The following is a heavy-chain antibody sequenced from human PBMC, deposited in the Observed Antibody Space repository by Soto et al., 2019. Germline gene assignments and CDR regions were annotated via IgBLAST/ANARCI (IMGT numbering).Heavy chain of an antibody. D-gene: IGHD6-13*01. J-gene: IGHJ4*02. Sequence: GGSLRLSCAASGFTFSSYEMNWVRQAPGKGLEWVSYISSSGSTIYYADSVKGRFTISRDNAKNSLYLQMNSLRAEDTAVYYCARVHSSSWYVMDYWGQGTLVTVSS. V-gene: IGHV3-48*03. CDR1: GFTFSSYE. CDR2: ISSSGSTI. CDR3: ARVHSSSWYVMDY.